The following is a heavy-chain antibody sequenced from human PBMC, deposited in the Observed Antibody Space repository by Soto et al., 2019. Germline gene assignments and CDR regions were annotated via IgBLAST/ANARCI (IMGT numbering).Heavy chain of an antibody. V-gene: IGHV1-69*06. CDR1: GSTFNNFA. CDR3: ARAIKRWEVHYYFDY. CDR2: IVVISNTA. J-gene: IGHJ4*02. D-gene: IGHD1-26*01. Sequence: QVVLLQSGAEVKEPGSSVRVSCEVSGSTFNNFAFSWVRQAPGHGPEWMGGIVVISNTADYSQRFQDRVTMTADTSTKTLSMALGSLTFEDTAVYSGARAIKRWEVHYYFDYWGQGTLVTVSS.